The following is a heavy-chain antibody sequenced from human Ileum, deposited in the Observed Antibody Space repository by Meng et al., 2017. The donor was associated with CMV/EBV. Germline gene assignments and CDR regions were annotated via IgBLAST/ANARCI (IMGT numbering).Heavy chain of an antibody. D-gene: IGHD2-2*01. CDR3: AAHCSSTSCFPPDFDY. V-gene: IGHV1-8*03. CDR2: MNPNSGNT. CDR1: GYTFTGYD. Sequence: ASVKVSCKASGYTFTGYDINWVRQDTGQGLEWMGWMNPNSGNTGYAQKFQGRVTITRNTSISTAYMELSSLRSEDTAVYYCAAHCSSTSCFPPDFDYWGQGTLVTVSS. J-gene: IGHJ4*02.